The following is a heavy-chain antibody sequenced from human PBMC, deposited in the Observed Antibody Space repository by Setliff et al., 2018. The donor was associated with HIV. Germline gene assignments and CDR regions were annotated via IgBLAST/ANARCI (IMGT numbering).Heavy chain of an antibody. CDR3: ASPRSLLVWYDAFDI. Sequence: SETLSLTCTVSGGSISSYYWSWIRQPPGKGLEWIGYIYYNGNTNYNPSLKSRVTISVDTSKNQLSLKLSSVTAADTAVYYCASPRSLLVWYDAFDIWGQGTMVTVSS. V-gene: IGHV4-59*01. D-gene: IGHD3-16*01. CDR1: GGSISSYY. J-gene: IGHJ3*02. CDR2: IYYNGNT.